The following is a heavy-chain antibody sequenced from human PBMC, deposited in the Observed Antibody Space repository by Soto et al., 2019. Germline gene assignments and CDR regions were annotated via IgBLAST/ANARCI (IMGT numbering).Heavy chain of an antibody. J-gene: IGHJ4*02. CDR2: ISGSGSGT. CDR1: GFTFSTYA. V-gene: IGHV3-23*01. Sequence: GGSLRLSCVASGFTFSTYAMTWVRQAPGKGLEWVSAISGSGSGTNYADSVKGRFTISRDNSKNILYLQMNSLRAEDTAVYYCAKEKLTTTCFDYWGPRTVVTVSS. D-gene: IGHD1-1*01. CDR3: AKEKLTTTCFDY.